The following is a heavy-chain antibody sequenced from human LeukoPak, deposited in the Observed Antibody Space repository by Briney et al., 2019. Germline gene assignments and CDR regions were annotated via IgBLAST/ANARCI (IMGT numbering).Heavy chain of an antibody. V-gene: IGHV1-3*01. J-gene: IGHJ6*02. Sequence: ASVKVSCKASGYTFTSYAMHWVRQAPGQRLEWMGWINAGNGNTKYSQKFQGRVTITRDTSASTAYMELSSLRSEDTAVYYCARLAVRYYGMDVWGQGTTVTVSS. CDR3: ARLAVRYYGMDV. CDR1: GYTFTSYA. D-gene: IGHD6-19*01. CDR2: INAGNGNT.